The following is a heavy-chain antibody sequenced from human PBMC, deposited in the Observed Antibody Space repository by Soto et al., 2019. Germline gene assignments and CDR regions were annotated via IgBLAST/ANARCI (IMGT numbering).Heavy chain of an antibody. J-gene: IGHJ6*02. Sequence: EVQLLESGGTLVQPGGSLTLSCAASGFTFSNYAMNWVRQSPGRGLEWVSTFHLGSDKAYYADSVKGRFTFSRDRSKNTLYLQMNNLRAEDTAIYYCAKSFLTVFYGMDVWGRGTTVTVSS. CDR3: AKSFLTVFYGMDV. D-gene: IGHD3-9*01. V-gene: IGHV3-23*01. CDR1: GFTFSNYA. CDR2: FHLGSDKA.